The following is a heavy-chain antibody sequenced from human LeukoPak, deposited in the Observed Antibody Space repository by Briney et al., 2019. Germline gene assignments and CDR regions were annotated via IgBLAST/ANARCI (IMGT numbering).Heavy chain of an antibody. CDR2: INSDGSST. Sequence: GGSLRLSCAASGFTFNSYWMHWVRQAPGKGLVWVSRINSDGSSTSYADSVKGRLTISRDNSKNTLYLQMNSLRAEDTAIYYCAREGPRGNSQFDYWGQGTLVTVSS. CDR3: AREGPRGNSQFDY. D-gene: IGHD2/OR15-2a*01. V-gene: IGHV3-74*01. CDR1: GFTFNSYW. J-gene: IGHJ4*02.